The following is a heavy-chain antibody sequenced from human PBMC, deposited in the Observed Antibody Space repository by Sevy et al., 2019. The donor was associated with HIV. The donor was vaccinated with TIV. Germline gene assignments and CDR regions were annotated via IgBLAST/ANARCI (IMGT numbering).Heavy chain of an antibody. Sequence: SKTLSLTCTVSGGSISRGGYYWSWIRQHPGKGLEWIGYISYSGSTSYNPSLKSRLTISVDTSKNQFSLRLTSVIAADTAVYYCASEMGDSWGQGILVTV. CDR3: ASEMGDS. CDR1: GGSISRGGYY. CDR2: ISYSGST. J-gene: IGHJ4*02. V-gene: IGHV4-31*03.